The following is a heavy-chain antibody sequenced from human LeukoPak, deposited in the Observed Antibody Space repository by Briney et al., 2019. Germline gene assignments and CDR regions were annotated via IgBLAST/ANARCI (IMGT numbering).Heavy chain of an antibody. J-gene: IGHJ4*02. CDR2: ISGSGGSI. CDR1: GFTFSSYA. D-gene: IGHD5-24*01. V-gene: IGHV3-23*01. CDR3: AKDARRDGYSYDY. Sequence: GGSLRLSCAASGFTFSSYAMNWVRQAPGKGLEWVSGISGSGGSINYADSVEGRFTVSRDNSNNTVYLQMNSLRADDTAVYYCAKDARRDGYSYDYWGQGTLVTVSS.